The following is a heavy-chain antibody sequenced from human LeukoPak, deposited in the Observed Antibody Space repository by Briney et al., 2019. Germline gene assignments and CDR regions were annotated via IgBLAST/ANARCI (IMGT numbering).Heavy chain of an antibody. V-gene: IGHV1-18*01. Sequence: ASVKVSCKASGYTFTSYGISWVRLAPGQGLEWMGWISAYNGNTNYAQKLQGRVTMTTDTSTSTAYMELRSLRSDDTAVYYCARGLIVVVPAAMMLPDYWGQGTLVTVSS. CDR3: ARGLIVVVPAAMMLPDY. CDR2: ISAYNGNT. CDR1: GYTFTSYG. D-gene: IGHD2-2*01. J-gene: IGHJ4*02.